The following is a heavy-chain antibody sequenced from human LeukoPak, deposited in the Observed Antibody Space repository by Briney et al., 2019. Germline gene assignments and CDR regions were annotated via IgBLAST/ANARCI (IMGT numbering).Heavy chain of an antibody. CDR1: GFTVSSNY. D-gene: IGHD4-17*01. J-gene: IGHJ4*02. V-gene: IGHV3-53*01. Sequence: GGSLRLSCAASGFTVSSNYMSWVRQAPGKGLEWVSVIYSGDNTYYADSVKGRFTISRDNSKNTLHLQMNSLRAKDTAVYYCASGTTVTTFDYWGQGTLVTVSS. CDR2: IYSGDNT. CDR3: ASGTTVTTFDY.